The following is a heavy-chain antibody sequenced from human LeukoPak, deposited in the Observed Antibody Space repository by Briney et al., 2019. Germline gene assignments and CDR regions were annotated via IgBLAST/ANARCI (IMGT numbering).Heavy chain of an antibody. CDR1: GYSISSGYY. J-gene: IGHJ4*02. CDR2: IYHSGST. CDR3: ARRLIRGITMIAERGLDH. D-gene: IGHD3-22*01. V-gene: IGHV4-38-2*02. Sequence: PSETLSLTCTVSGYSISSGYYWGWIRPPPGKGLEWIGSIYHSGSTYYNPSLKSRVTISMDTSKNQFSLKLSSVTAADTAVYYCARRLIRGITMIAERGLDHWGQGTLVTVSS.